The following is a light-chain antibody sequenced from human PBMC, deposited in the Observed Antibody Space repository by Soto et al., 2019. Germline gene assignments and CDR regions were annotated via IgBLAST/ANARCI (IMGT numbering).Light chain of an antibody. J-gene: IGKJ3*01. CDR2: GAS. CDR3: QQYNNWPFT. V-gene: IGKV3-15*01. Sequence: EIVMTQSPATLSVSPGERATLSCRASQSVSSNLARYQQKPGQAPRLLIYGASTRATGIPARFSGSGSGTEFTLTISSLQSEDFAVYYWQQYNNWPFTFGPGTKVDIK. CDR1: QSVSSN.